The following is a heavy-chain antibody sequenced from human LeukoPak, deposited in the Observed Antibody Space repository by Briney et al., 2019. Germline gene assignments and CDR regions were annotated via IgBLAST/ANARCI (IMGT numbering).Heavy chain of an antibody. CDR2: IYHSVST. CDR3: ARLVLARFYDSSGYFDY. D-gene: IGHD3-22*01. J-gene: IGHJ4*02. V-gene: IGHV4-38-2*01. CDR1: GYSISSCYY. Sequence: SETLSLTCAVSGYSISSCYYWGGTGQPPGKGREWIGSIYHSVSTYYTPSLKSRVTISVDKSKNQFSLKLSSVSVADTAVYYCARLVLARFYDSSGYFDYWGQGTLVTVSS.